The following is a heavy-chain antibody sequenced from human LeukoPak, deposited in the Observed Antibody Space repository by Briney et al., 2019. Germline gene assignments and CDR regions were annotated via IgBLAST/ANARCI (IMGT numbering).Heavy chain of an antibody. D-gene: IGHD6-19*01. CDR2: IYTSGST. CDR1: GGSISSYY. CDR3: ASSGAVAGPAEYFQH. Sequence: PSETLSLTCTVSGGSISSYYWSWIRQPAGKGLEWIGRIYTSGSTNYNPSLKSRVTMSVDTSKNQFSLKLSSVTAADTAAYYCASSGAVAGPAEYFQHWGQGTLVTVSS. V-gene: IGHV4-4*07. J-gene: IGHJ1*01.